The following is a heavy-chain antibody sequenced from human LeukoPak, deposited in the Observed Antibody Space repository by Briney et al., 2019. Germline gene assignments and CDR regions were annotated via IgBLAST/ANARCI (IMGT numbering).Heavy chain of an antibody. V-gene: IGHV3-9*01. J-gene: IGHJ5*02. CDR3: AKSIAVDNWFDP. CDR2: ISWNSGSI. Sequence: GGSLRLSCAASGFTFDDYAMHWVRQAPGKGLEWVSGISWNSGSIDYADSVKGRFTISRDNAKNSLYLQMNSLRAEDTALYYCAKSIAVDNWFDPWGQGTLVTVSS. D-gene: IGHD6-19*01. CDR1: GFTFDDYA.